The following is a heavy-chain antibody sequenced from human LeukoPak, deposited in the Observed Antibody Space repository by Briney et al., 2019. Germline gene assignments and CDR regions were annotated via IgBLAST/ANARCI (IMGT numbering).Heavy chain of an antibody. CDR2: ISYDGKDD. CDR1: GFNFNTYT. CDR3: ARGRRRGILTIFYGDFDY. D-gene: IGHD3-9*01. J-gene: IGHJ4*02. V-gene: IGHV3-30*04. Sequence: PGGSLRLSCAASGFNFNTYTIHWVRQAPGKGLEWVATISYDGKDDYYADSVKGRFTISRDNSENTVYLQLNNLRLEDTAVYYCARGRRRGILTIFYGDFDYWGQGTLVTVSS.